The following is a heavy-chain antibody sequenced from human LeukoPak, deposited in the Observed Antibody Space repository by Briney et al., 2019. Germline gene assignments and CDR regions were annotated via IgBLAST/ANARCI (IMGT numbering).Heavy chain of an antibody. CDR2: SRNKANSYIT. V-gene: IGHV3-72*01. J-gene: IGHJ3*02. CDR1: GFTFSDHY. CDR3: ARPPRGDAFDI. Sequence: PGGSLRLSCAASGFTFSDHYMDWVRQAPGKGLEWVGRSRNKANSYITEYAASVKGRFSISRDDSKNSLYLQMNSLKTEDTAVYYCARPPRGDAFDIWGQGTMVTVSS.